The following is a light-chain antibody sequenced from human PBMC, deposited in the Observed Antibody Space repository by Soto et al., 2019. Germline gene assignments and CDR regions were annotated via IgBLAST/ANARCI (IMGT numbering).Light chain of an antibody. J-gene: IGLJ2*01. CDR1: SSDIGGYNY. Sequence: QSALTQPPSPSGSPGQSVTISCTGTSSDIGGYNYISWYQHQPGKAPKLLIYEVSKRPSGVPDRFSATKSCNPASLTVSGLQAEEEADYYFAADVVRIVVFGGGTQLTVL. CDR2: EVS. V-gene: IGLV2-8*01. CDR3: AADVVRIVV.